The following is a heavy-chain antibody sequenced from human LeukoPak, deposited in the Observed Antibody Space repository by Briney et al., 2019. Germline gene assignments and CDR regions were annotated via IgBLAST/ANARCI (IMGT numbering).Heavy chain of an antibody. D-gene: IGHD5-18*01. CDR2: IYYSGST. CDR3: ARAPSYGYGYYFDY. CDR1: GGSISSYY. Sequence: SETLSLTCTVSGGSISSYYWSWIRQPPGKGLEWIGYIYYSGSTNYNPSLKSRVTISVDTSKNQFSLKLSSVTAADTAVYYCARAPSYGYGYYFDYWGQGTLVTVSS. J-gene: IGHJ4*02. V-gene: IGHV4-59*01.